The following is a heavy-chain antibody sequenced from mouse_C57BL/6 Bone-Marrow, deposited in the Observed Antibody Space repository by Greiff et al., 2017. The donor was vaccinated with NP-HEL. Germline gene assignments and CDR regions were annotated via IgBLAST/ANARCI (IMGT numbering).Heavy chain of an antibody. CDR1: GYSFTGYY. Sequence: DVQLQESGPELVKPGASVKISCKASGYSFTGYYMHWVKQSSEKSLEWIGEINPSTGGTSYNQKFKGKATLTVDKSSSTAYMQLKSLTSEDSAVYYCASNPAWFAYWGQGTLVTVSA. V-gene: IGHV1-43*01. CDR3: ASNPAWFAY. CDR2: INPSTGGT. J-gene: IGHJ3*01.